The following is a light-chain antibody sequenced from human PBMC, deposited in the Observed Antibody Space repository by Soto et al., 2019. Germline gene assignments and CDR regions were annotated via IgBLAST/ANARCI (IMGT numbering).Light chain of an antibody. Sequence: EIVLTQSPGTLSLSPGERAILSCRASERLSSVYLAWYQQRPGQPPRLLIYGASNRATGIPDRFSGSGSGTDFTLIINRLEPEDVAIYYCQQYGGSPRITFGQGTRLEMK. J-gene: IGKJ5*01. V-gene: IGKV3-20*01. CDR1: ERLSSVY. CDR3: QQYGGSPRIT. CDR2: GAS.